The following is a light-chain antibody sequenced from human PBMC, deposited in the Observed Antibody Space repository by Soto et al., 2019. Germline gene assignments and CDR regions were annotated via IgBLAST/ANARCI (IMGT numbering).Light chain of an antibody. CDR2: EVS. J-gene: IGLJ2*01. V-gene: IGLV2-14*01. CDR1: SSDVGTYKY. CDR3: SSYTITSTVV. Sequence: QSVLTQPASVSGSPGQSITISCTGTSSDVGTYKYVSWYQQHPGKAPKLMIYEVSNRPSGVSSRFSGSKSGNTASLTISGLQAEDEADYFCSSYTITSTVVFGGGTKLTV.